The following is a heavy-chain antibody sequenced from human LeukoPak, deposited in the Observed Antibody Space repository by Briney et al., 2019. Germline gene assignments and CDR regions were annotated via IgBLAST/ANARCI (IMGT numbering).Heavy chain of an antibody. Sequence: PGGSLRLSCAASGFTVSSNYMSWVRQAPGKGLEWVSGISGSGNSTYYAGSVKGRFTISRDNSKNTLYLQMNSLRAEDTAVYYCAKGTLYSTYHFDYWGQGTLVTVSS. J-gene: IGHJ4*02. CDR2: ISGSGNST. D-gene: IGHD6-13*01. CDR1: GFTVSSNY. V-gene: IGHV3-23*01. CDR3: AKGTLYSTYHFDY.